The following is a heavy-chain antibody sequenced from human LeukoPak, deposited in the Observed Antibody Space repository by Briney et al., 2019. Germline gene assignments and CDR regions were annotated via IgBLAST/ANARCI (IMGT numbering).Heavy chain of an antibody. V-gene: IGHV4-59*12. J-gene: IGHJ4*02. D-gene: IGHD3-22*01. CDR3: ARDKYYYDSSGYYYFDY. CDR2: IYSSGST. CDR1: GGSIRGYY. Sequence: SETLSLTCNVSGGSIRGYYWSWIRQPPGKGLEWIGYIYSSGSTNYNPSLKSRVTMSVDTSKNQFSLKLSSVTAADTAVYYCARDKYYYDSSGYYYFDYWGQGTLVTVSS.